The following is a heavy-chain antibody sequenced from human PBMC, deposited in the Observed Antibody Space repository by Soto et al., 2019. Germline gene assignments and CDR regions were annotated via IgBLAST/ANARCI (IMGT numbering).Heavy chain of an antibody. Sequence: SETLSLTCAVYGGSFSGYYWSWIRQPPGKGLEWIGEINHSGSTNYNPSLKSRVTISVDTSKNQFSLKLSSVTAADTAVYYCARGRKYYYYGMDVWGQGTTVTVSS. CDR2: INHSGST. CDR1: GGSFSGYY. V-gene: IGHV4-34*01. J-gene: IGHJ6*02. CDR3: ARGRKYYYYGMDV.